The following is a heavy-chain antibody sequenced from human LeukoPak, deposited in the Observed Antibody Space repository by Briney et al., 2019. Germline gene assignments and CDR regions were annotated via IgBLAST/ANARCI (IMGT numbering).Heavy chain of an antibody. Sequence: PGGSLRLSCAASGFTFSSYSMNWVRQAPGKGLEWVSYISSSDSTIYYADSVKGRFTISRDNAKNTLYLQMNSLRAEDTAVYYCARDHRGSGSRYYYYYMDVWGKGTTVTISS. J-gene: IGHJ6*03. CDR1: GFTFSSYS. CDR3: ARDHRGSGSRYYYYYMDV. V-gene: IGHV3-48*04. CDR2: ISSSDSTI. D-gene: IGHD3-10*01.